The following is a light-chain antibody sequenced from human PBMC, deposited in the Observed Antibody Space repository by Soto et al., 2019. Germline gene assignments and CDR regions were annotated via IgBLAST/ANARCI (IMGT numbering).Light chain of an antibody. CDR1: CSDVGGYNY. CDR3: SSYTSSSRGV. J-gene: IGLJ1*01. V-gene: IGLV2-14*01. CDR2: DVS. Sequence: QSALTQPASVSGSPGQSITISCTGTCSDVGGYNYVSWYQQHPGKAPKLMIYDVSNRPSGVSNRFSGSKSGNTASLTISGLQAEDEADYYCSSYTSSSRGVFGTGTKVTVL.